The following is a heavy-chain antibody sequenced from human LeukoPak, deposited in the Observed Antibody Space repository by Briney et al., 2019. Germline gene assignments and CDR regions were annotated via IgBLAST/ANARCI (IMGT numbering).Heavy chain of an antibody. V-gene: IGHV3-23*01. CDR1: GFTFSSYG. D-gene: IGHD3-10*01. Sequence: GGSLRLSCAASGFTFSSYGMGWVRQAGGKGLEWISTISGIGGSTYYADSVKGRFTISRDNSKNTLYLQMNSLRGEDTAVYFCAKAYGGGWYDCWGQGTLVTVSS. J-gene: IGHJ5*01. CDR3: AKAYGGGWYDC. CDR2: ISGIGGST.